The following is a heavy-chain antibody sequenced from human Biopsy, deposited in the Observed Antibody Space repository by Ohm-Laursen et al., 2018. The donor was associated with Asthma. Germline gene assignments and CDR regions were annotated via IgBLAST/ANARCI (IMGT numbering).Heavy chain of an antibody. D-gene: IGHD1-26*01. CDR3: ARGSSSRLSQWELLVSGGKRAHSYYGMDV. CDR1: GASISGGVYY. J-gene: IGHJ6*02. CDR2: IYYIGRT. Sequence: TLSLTCTVSGASISGGVYYWSWIRQHPGKALEWIGYIYYIGRTYYYPSLKSRVIISVDTSKNQFSLKLNSVTAADTAVYYCARGSSSRLSQWELLVSGGKRAHSYYGMDVWGQGTTATVSS. V-gene: IGHV4-31*03.